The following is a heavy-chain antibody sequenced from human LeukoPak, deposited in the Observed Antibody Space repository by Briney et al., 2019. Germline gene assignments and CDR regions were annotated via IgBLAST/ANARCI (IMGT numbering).Heavy chain of an antibody. CDR1: GYTFTSYG. D-gene: IGHD3-10*01. CDR2: ISAYNGNT. Sequence: GASVKVSCKASGYTFTSYGISWVRQAPGQGLEWMGWISAYNGNTNYAQKLQGRVTMTTDTSTGTAYMELRSLRSDDTAVYYCARDYPYYYGSGSFGSGMDVWGQGTTVTVSS. J-gene: IGHJ6*02. V-gene: IGHV1-18*01. CDR3: ARDYPYYYGSGSFGSGMDV.